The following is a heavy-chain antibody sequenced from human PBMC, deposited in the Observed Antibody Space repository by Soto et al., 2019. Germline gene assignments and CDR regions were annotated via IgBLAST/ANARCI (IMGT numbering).Heavy chain of an antibody. CDR2: IYPGNSDT. J-gene: IGHJ6*02. CDR3: ARLCSGGSCYSSYYYYYGMDV. Sequence: GESLKISCKGSGYSFTSYWIGWVRQMPGKGLEWMGIIYPGNSDTRYSPSFQGQVTISADKSISTAYLQWSSLKASDTAMYYCARLCSGGSCYSSYYYYYGMDVWGQGTTVTVSS. CDR1: GYSFTSYW. D-gene: IGHD2-15*01. V-gene: IGHV5-51*01.